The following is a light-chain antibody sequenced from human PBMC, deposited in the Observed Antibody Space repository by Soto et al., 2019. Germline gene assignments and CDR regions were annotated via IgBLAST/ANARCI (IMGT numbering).Light chain of an antibody. CDR1: QSISSS. CDR2: GAS. J-gene: IGKJ2*01. CDR3: QQYNNGPTYT. Sequence: EIVMTQSPATLSVSPGERATLSCRASQSISSSLAWYQQKPGQAPRLLIYGASTGATGIPARFSGSGSGTEFTLTISSLQSEDFAVDYCQQYNNGPTYTFGQGTKLEIK. V-gene: IGKV3-15*01.